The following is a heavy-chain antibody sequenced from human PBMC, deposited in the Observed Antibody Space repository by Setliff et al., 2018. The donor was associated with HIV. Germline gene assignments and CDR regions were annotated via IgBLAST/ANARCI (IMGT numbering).Heavy chain of an antibody. CDR1: GGSITGYF. J-gene: IGHJ4*02. CDR2: MNHSEH. CDR3: TIPASSLAPN. V-gene: IGHV4-59*04. Sequence: PSETLSLTCTVSGGSITGYFWNWIRQPPGKGLEWIGEMNHSEHYYNPTLKSRVTISVDTSKNQFSLKLTSVTAADTAVYYCTIPASSLAPNWGRGTQVTVSS.